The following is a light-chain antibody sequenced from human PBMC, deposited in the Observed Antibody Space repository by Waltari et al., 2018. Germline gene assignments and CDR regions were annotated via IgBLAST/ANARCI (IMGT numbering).Light chain of an antibody. J-gene: IGKJ1*01. CDR3: QQYNSSSGT. CDR1: QSISGW. V-gene: IGKV1-5*01. Sequence: DIQMTQSPSTLSASVGDRVTLTCRSSQSISGWLAWYQQRPGKAPKLLIYDAYSLKSGVPSRFSGSGFGTEFTLTISSLQPDDFATYYCQQYNSSSGTFGQGTEVEIK. CDR2: DAY.